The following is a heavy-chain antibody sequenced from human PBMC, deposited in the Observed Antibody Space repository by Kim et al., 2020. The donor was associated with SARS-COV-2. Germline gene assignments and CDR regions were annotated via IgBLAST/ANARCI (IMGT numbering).Heavy chain of an antibody. Sequence: SETLSLTCAVYGGSFSGYYWSWIRQPPGKGLEWIGEINHSGSTNYNPSLKSRVTISVDTSKNQFSLKLSSVTAADTAVYYCARIYYGSGSYLGWFDPWGQGTLVTVSS. J-gene: IGHJ5*02. V-gene: IGHV4-34*01. CDR2: INHSGST. CDR3: ARIYYGSGSYLGWFDP. CDR1: GGSFSGYY. D-gene: IGHD3-10*01.